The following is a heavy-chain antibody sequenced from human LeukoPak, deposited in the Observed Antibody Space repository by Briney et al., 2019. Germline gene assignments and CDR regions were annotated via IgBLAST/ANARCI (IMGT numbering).Heavy chain of an antibody. CDR2: INPAGTET. CDR3: ARFGYVAAVDL. D-gene: IGHD2-15*01. CDR1: GFSFSAYW. Sequence: PGGSLRLSCAASGFSFSAYWMTWVRQAPGTGLEWVANINPAGTETYYVDPVKGRFTISRDNAKNLLYLQMNSLRAEDTAVYYCARFGYVAAVDLWGQGPLVTVSS. V-gene: IGHV3-7*01. J-gene: IGHJ4*02.